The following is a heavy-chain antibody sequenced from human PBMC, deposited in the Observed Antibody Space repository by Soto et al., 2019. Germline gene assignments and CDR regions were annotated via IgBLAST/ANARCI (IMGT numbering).Heavy chain of an antibody. CDR3: ARGAGRLLDY. Sequence: GGSLRLSCAASGFTFSDYHMSWIRQAPGKGLEWVSYISSSDSSIYYADSVKGRFTISRDNAKNSLYLQMNSLRAEDTAVYYCARGAGRLLDYWGQGSLVTVSS. J-gene: IGHJ4*02. CDR2: ISSSDSSI. V-gene: IGHV3-11*01. CDR1: GFTFSDYH.